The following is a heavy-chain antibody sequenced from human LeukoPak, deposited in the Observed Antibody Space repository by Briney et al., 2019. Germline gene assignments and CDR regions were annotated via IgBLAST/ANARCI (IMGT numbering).Heavy chain of an antibody. D-gene: IGHD6-19*01. CDR2: ISYDGSKK. V-gene: IGHV3-30*03. CDR3: VKASVAMDV. J-gene: IGHJ6*02. CDR1: GFTFSSHA. Sequence: GGSLRLSCAASGFTFSSHAMHWVRQAPGKGLEWVAVISYDGSKKYYADSVKGRFTMSRDNSKNTLYLQMNSLRAEDTAVYYCVKASVAMDVRGQGTTVTVSS.